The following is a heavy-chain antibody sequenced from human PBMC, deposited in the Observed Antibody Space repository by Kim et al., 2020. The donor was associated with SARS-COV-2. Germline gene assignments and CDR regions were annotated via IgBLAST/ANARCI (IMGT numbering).Heavy chain of an antibody. CDR3: AKRVLPGPYPFNY. Sequence: GGSLRLSCAASGFTFSSYGMSWVRQAPEKGLEWVSLITDSGRSTYYADSVKGRFTISRDNSKNTLYLQMNSLRTEDTALYYYAKRVLPGPYPFNYWGQGTPVTDSS. J-gene: IGHJ4*02. CDR2: ITDSGRST. D-gene: IGHD3-9*01. V-gene: IGHV3-23*01. CDR1: GFTFSSYG.